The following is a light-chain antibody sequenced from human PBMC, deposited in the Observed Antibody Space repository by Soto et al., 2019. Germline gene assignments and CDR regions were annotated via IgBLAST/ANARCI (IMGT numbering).Light chain of an antibody. CDR2: GAS. CDR3: QQYNNWPPWT. Sequence: EIVMTQSPATLSVSPGERATLSCMASQSVSSNLSCYQQKPGQAPRLLIYGASTRATGIPARFSGSGSGTEFTLTISSLQSEDFAVYYCQQYNNWPPWTFGQGTKVDIK. CDR1: QSVSSN. J-gene: IGKJ1*01. V-gene: IGKV3-15*01.